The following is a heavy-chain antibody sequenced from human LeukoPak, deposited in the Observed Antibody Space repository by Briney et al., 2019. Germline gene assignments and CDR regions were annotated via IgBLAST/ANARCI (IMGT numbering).Heavy chain of an antibody. CDR3: ARGPPRDFGTSGFYYNY. CDR1: GGSFSDYY. CDR2: INHSGST. D-gene: IGHD3-22*01. V-gene: IGHV4-34*01. Sequence: PSDTLSLTCAIYGGSFSDYYWSWIRQPPGKGLEWIGEINHSGSTNYNPSLTSRVTMSVDTSKNQFSLKLSSVTAADTAVYYCARGPPRDFGTSGFYYNYWGQGTRVTVSS. J-gene: IGHJ4*02.